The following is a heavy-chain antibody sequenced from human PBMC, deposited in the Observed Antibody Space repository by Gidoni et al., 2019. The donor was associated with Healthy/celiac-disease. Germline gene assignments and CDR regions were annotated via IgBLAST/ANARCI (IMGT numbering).Heavy chain of an antibody. CDR1: GFTFTSSA. D-gene: IGHD3-16*01. Sequence: QMQLVQSGPEVKKPGTSVKVSCKASGFTFTSSAVQWVRQARGQRLEWIGWIVVGSGNTNYAQKFQERVTITRDMSTSTAYMELSSLRSEDTAVYYGAAMYYDYIWGSWGPYYFDYWGQGTLVTVSS. V-gene: IGHV1-58*01. CDR2: IVVGSGNT. J-gene: IGHJ4*02. CDR3: AAMYYDYIWGSWGPYYFDY.